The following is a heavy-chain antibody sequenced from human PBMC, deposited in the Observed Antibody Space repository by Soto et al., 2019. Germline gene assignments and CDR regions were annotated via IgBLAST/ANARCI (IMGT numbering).Heavy chain of an antibody. D-gene: IGHD2-15*01. J-gene: IGHJ4*02. CDR3: VRERVATYYFDY. Sequence: QVQLQESGPGLVKPSQTLSLTCTVSGGSISSGGYYWSWIRQHPGKGLEWIGYIYYSGSTYYNPSLKSRVTISVDTSKNQFTLKLSSVTAADTAVYYCVRERVATYYFDYWGQGTLVTVSS. V-gene: IGHV4-31*03. CDR1: GGSISSGGYY. CDR2: IYYSGST.